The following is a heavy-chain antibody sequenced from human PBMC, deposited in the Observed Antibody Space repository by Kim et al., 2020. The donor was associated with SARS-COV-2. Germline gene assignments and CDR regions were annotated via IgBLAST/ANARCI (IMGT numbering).Heavy chain of an antibody. J-gene: IGHJ4*02. CDR1: GDSMSADY. CDR3: ARRETRDLFTSDWVFFDY. D-gene: IGHD3-9*01. Sequence: SETLSLTCTVSGDSMSADYWNWIWQSPGKGLEWIGYVYFRGTTSNNPSLKSRITISIAMSKSQFSLKLNSVTAADTAVYYCARRETRDLFTSDWVFFDYWGQGSLVTVSS. CDR2: VYFRGTT. V-gene: IGHV4-59*08.